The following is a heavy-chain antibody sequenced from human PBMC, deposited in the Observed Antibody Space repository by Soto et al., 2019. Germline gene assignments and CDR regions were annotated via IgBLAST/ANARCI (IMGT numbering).Heavy chain of an antibody. D-gene: IGHD6-13*01. CDR1: GASVSIGGYY. Sequence: QVQLQESRPGLLKPSQTLSLSCSVSGASVSIGGYYWSWVLHHPGKGLEWIGSIYFNWRPHYNPSLKSRVRISIDTSDKQLSMKLSYVPAADTAVYYCARSQSGYCSSWFSYWGQGTLVIVSS. J-gene: IGHJ4*02. CDR3: ARSQSGYCSSWFSY. CDR2: IYFNWRP. V-gene: IGHV4-31*03.